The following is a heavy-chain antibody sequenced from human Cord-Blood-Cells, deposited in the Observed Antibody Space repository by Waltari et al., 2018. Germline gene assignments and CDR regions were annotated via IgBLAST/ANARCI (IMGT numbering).Heavy chain of an antibody. Sequence: QVQLQESGPGLVKPSETLSLTCTVSGGPVSSGSYYWRWIRQPPGQGLELIGYIYYSGSTNYNPSLKSRVTISVDTSKNQFSLKLSSVTAADTAVYYCARAPGYCSSTSCYYFDYWGQGTLVTVSS. CDR3: ARAPGYCSSTSCYYFDY. V-gene: IGHV4-61*01. D-gene: IGHD2-2*03. CDR1: GGPVSSGSYY. CDR2: IYYSGST. J-gene: IGHJ4*02.